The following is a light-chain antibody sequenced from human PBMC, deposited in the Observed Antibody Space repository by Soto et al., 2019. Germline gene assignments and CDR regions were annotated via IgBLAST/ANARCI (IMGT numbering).Light chain of an antibody. CDR1: NIGSDS. V-gene: IGLV3-21*02. J-gene: IGLJ1*01. CDR3: QVWDGSSDHYV. Sequence: SYELTQPPSVSVAPGQTARITWGGDNIGSDSVRWYQQKPGQAPLLVVYDDSDRPSGIPERFSGFSYGNTATLTISRVEAGDEADYYCQVWDGSSDHYVFGTGTKVTVL. CDR2: DDS.